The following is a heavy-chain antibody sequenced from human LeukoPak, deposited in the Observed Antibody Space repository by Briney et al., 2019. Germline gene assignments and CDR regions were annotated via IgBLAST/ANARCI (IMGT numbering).Heavy chain of an antibody. CDR1: GGSFSGYY. CDR3: ARVYYDFWSGYYRGNWFDP. V-gene: IGHV4-34*01. CDR2: INHSGST. Sequence: SETLSLTCAVYGGSFSGYYWSWIRQPPGKGLEWIGEINHSGSTNYNPSLKSRVTISVDTSKNQFSLKLSSVTAADTAVYYCARVYYDFWSGYYRGNWFDPWGQGTLVTVSS. D-gene: IGHD3-3*01. J-gene: IGHJ5*02.